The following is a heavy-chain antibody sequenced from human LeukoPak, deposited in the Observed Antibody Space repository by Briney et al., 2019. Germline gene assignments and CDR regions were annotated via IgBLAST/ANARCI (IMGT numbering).Heavy chain of an antibody. CDR3: GRQGYTASYFLDY. CDR1: GGFINSYY. J-gene: IGHJ4*02. V-gene: IGHV4-4*07. Sequence: SETLSLTCTVSGGFINSYYWGWVRQPAGKGLEWIGRIYTNTGTTNYSPSLKGRLTMSVDTSKNQFSLNLRSVTAADTAVYYCGRQGYTASYFLDYWSQGTLVTVSS. CDR2: IYTNTGTT. D-gene: IGHD1-26*01.